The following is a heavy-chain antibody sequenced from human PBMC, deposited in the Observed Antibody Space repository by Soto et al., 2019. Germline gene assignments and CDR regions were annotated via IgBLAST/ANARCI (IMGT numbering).Heavy chain of an antibody. CDR1: GFTFSSYA. J-gene: IGHJ4*02. CDR2: ISYDGISK. V-gene: IGHV3-30-3*01. CDR3: AKDGYLDTYYFDY. Sequence: LRLSCAASGFTFSSYAMHWVRQAPGKGLEWVAVISYDGISKHYADSVKGRFSISRDDSENTLYVQMNSLRAEDTAVYYCAKDGYLDTYYFDYWGQGTLVTVSS. D-gene: IGHD3-9*01.